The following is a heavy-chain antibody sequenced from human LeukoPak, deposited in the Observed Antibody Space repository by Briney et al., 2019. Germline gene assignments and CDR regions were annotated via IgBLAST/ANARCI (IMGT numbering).Heavy chain of an antibody. CDR1: GGSISRSSYY. V-gene: IGHV4-39*01. Sequence: SETLSLTCSVSGGSISRSSYYWGWIRQPPGKGLEWIGSLYNTEITYYNPSLQSRVTISVDTSKNQLSLKLSSVTAADTAVYYCARPPTLTSGGNFDYWGQGTLVTVSS. CDR3: ARPPTLTSGGNFDY. CDR2: LYNTEIT. D-gene: IGHD1-14*01. J-gene: IGHJ4*02.